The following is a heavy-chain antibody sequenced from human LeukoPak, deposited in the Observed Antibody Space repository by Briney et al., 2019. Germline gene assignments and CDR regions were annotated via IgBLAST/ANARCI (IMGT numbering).Heavy chain of an antibody. V-gene: IGHV3-23*01. J-gene: IGHJ3*02. CDR1: GFSLSVNA. D-gene: IGHD5-18*01. CDR2: IGPDDAT. Sequence: GSLRLSCAASGFSLSVNAVSWVRQAPGKRPEWVAGIGPDDATFYPASVRGRFTISRDTSQNTMYLQMNSLRAEDTALYYCAKGNLQLCQDACDIWGQGTMVTVSS. CDR3: AKGNLQLCQDACDI.